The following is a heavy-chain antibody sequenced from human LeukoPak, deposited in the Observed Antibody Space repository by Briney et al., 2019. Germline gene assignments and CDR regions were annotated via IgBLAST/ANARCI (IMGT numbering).Heavy chain of an antibody. V-gene: IGHV3-30*03. Sequence: PGGSLILSCAASGFTFSSYGMHWVRQAPGKGLEWVAVISYDGSNKYYADSVKGRFTISRDNSKNTLYLQMNSLRAEDTAVYYCARGYGSGDFDYWGQGTLVTVSS. CDR3: ARGYGSGDFDY. D-gene: IGHD3-10*01. CDR1: GFTFSSYG. J-gene: IGHJ4*02. CDR2: ISYDGSNK.